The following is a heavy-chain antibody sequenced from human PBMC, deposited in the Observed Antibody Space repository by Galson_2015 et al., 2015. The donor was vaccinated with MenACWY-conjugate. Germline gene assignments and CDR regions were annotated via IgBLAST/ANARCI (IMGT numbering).Heavy chain of an antibody. V-gene: IGHV4-59*11. J-gene: IGHJ6*02. CDR3: ARDDNDGPERRGTNYDYYYGLDV. CDR2: IRDTGSL. Sequence: ETLSLTCTVSGGSISSHYWSWFRQPPGKGLEWIAYIRDTGSLKDNPSLKSRVTISVDRSKNQFSLKLRSVTATDTGVYYCARDDNDGPERRGTNYDYYYGLDVWGQGTTVIVSS. CDR1: GGSISSHY. D-gene: IGHD1-1*01.